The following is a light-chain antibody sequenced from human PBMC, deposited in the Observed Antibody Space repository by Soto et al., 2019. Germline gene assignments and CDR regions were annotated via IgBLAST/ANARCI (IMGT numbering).Light chain of an antibody. CDR2: LGS. J-gene: IGKJ2*01. V-gene: IGKV2-28*01. Sequence: DIVMTQSPLSLPVTPGEPASISCRSSQSLLHSNGYNYLDWYVQKPGQSPQLLIYLGSNRASGVPDRFSGSGSGADFTLKISRVEAEDVGVFYCMQALQSPYTFGQGTKLKIK. CDR3: MQALQSPYT. CDR1: QSLLHSNGYNY.